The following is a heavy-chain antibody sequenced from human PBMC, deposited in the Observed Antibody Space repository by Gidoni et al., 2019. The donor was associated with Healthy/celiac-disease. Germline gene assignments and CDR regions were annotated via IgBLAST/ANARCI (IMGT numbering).Heavy chain of an antibody. J-gene: IGHJ4*02. Sequence: QVQLVESGGGVVQPGRSLRLSCAASGFTFSSYAMHWVRQAPGKGLEWVAVISYDGSNKYYADSVKGRFTISRDNSKNTLYLQMNSLRAEDTAVYYCARDRGSSWCIDYWGQGTLVTVSS. CDR3: ARDRGSSWCIDY. V-gene: IGHV3-30-3*01. CDR2: ISYDGSNK. CDR1: GFTFSSYA. D-gene: IGHD6-13*01.